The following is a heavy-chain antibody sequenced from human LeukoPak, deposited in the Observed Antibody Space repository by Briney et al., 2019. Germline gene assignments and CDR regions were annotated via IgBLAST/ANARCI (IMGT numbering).Heavy chain of an antibody. CDR2: IWYDGSNK. D-gene: IGHD5-24*01. J-gene: IGHJ4*02. Sequence: GGSLRLSCAASGFTFSSYGMHWVRQAPGNGLEWVAVIWYDGSNKYYADSVKGRFTISRDNSKNTLYLQINSLRAEDTAVYYCEREEMATIGPIDYWAQGTLLSVPS. V-gene: IGHV3-33*01. CDR3: EREEMATIGPIDY. CDR1: GFTFSSYG.